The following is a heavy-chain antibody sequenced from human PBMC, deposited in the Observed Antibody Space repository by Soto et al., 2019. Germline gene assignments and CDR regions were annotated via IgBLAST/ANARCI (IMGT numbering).Heavy chain of an antibody. Sequence: ASVKVSCKASGYTFTSYSMHWVRQAPGQRLEWMGWINAGNGNTKYSQKFQGRVTITRDTSASTAYMELSSLRSEDTAVYYCARWDCSGGSCYSDYYFYYWGQGTLVTVSS. V-gene: IGHV1-3*01. CDR2: INAGNGNT. J-gene: IGHJ4*02. CDR1: GYTFTSYS. CDR3: ARWDCSGGSCYSDYYFYY. D-gene: IGHD2-15*01.